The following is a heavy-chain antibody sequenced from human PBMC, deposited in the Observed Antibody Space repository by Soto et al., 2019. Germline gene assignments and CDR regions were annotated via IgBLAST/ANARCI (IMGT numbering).Heavy chain of an antibody. V-gene: IGHV5-10-1*01. D-gene: IGHD1-1*01. J-gene: IGHJ6*02. CDR1: GYSFTSHW. CDR2: IDPSDSYT. Sequence: GASLKISCQGSGYSFTSHWITGVRQTPGKGLEWMGRIDPSDSYTNYSPSFQGRVTISADRSISTAFLQWSSLEASDTAIYYCARRLSGPKEEYNAYYFYGLDVWGQGTTVTVSS. CDR3: ARRLSGPKEEYNAYYFYGLDV.